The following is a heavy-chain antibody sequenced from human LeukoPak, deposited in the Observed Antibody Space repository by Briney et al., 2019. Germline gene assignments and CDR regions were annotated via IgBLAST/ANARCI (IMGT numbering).Heavy chain of an antibody. CDR1: GFSVTNNY. CDR2: LYTGGIR. J-gene: IGHJ4*02. V-gene: IGHV3-53*01. Sequence: PGGSLRLSCEASGFSVTNNYMSWFRLAPGKGLEWVSVLYTGGIRYYADSVKGRFTVSRDNAKNTLYLQMTHLRAEDMAIYYCARGGDSGRYQEKLDYWGQGTLVTVSS. CDR3: ARGGDSGRYQEKLDY. D-gene: IGHD1-26*01.